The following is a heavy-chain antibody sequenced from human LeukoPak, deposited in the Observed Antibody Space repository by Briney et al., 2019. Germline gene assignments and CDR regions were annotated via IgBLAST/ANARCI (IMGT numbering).Heavy chain of an antibody. V-gene: IGHV3-21*01. CDR3: ARDRDGGFDY. CDR1: GFTFSSYS. J-gene: IGHJ4*02. Sequence: PGGSLRLSCAASGFTFSSYSMNWVRQAPGKGLEWVSSIGSSSSYIYYADSVKGRFTISRDNAKNSLYLQMDSLRAEDTAVYYCARDRDGGFDYWGQGTLVTVSS. CDR2: IGSSSSYI. D-gene: IGHD2-21*02.